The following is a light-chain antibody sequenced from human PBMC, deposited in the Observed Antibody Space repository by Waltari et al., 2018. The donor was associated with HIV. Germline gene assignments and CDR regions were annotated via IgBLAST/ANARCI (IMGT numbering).Light chain of an antibody. Sequence: QPALTQPPSASGSPGQSVTIPCTGTSRDIGTYTYVSWYQQHPGRAPNLLIYEVNKRPSGVPVRFSGSKSANTASLTVSGLQVADEADYYCSSYAGNNNYVFGTGTRVTVL. CDR2: EVN. J-gene: IGLJ1*01. CDR1: SRDIGTYTY. CDR3: SSYAGNNNYV. V-gene: IGLV2-8*01.